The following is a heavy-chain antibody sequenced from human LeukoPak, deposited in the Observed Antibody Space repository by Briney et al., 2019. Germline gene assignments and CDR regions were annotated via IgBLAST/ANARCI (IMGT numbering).Heavy chain of an antibody. D-gene: IGHD3-10*01. J-gene: IGHJ4*02. CDR1: GFTISFYW. CDR3: ARDRGDYYGSGSYYQPIPDY. V-gene: IGHV3-20*04. CDR2: INWNGGST. Sequence: GGSLRLSCAASGFTISFYWMSWVRQAPGKGLEWVSGINWNGGSTGYADSVKGRFTISRDNAKNSLYLQMNSLRAEDTALYYCARDRGDYYGSGSYYQPIPDYWGQGTLVTVSS.